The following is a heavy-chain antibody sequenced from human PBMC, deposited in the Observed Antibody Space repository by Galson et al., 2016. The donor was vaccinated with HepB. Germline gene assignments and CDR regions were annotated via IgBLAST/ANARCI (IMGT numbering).Heavy chain of an antibody. J-gene: IGHJ4*02. V-gene: IGHV3-7*01. Sequence: SLRLSCAASGFIFRNYWMTWVRQAPGKGLEWVANINRDGSEKYYMHSVRGRFTISRDSAKNLGFLQMNSLRAEDTAVYHCARAMSGSYDFWGQGILVTVSS. CDR2: INRDGSEK. D-gene: IGHD1-26*01. CDR1: GFIFRNYW. CDR3: ARAMSGSYDF.